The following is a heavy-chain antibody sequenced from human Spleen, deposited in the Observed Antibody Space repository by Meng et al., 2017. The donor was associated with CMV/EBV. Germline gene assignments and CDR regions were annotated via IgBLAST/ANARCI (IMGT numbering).Heavy chain of an antibody. V-gene: IGHV3-74*01. CDR1: GFTFSSYW. Sequence: GESLKISCAASGFTFSSYWMHWVRQAPGKGLVWVSRINSDGSSTSYADSVKGRFTISRDNSKNMLYLQMNSLRVEDTAIYYCAKVGWFGELYGMDVWGQGTTVTVSS. J-gene: IGHJ6*02. CDR2: INSDGSST. D-gene: IGHD3-10*01. CDR3: AKVGWFGELYGMDV.